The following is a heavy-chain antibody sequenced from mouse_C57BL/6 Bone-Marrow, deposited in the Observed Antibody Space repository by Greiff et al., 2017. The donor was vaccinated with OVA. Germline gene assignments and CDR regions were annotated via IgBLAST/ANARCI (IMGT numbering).Heavy chain of an antibody. V-gene: IGHV5-16*01. D-gene: IGHD1-1*01. CDR3: AITTVVAPYAMDY. CDR2: INYDGSST. CDR1: GFTFSDYY. Sequence: EVKLVESEGGLVQPGSSMKLSCTASGFTFSDYYMAWVRQVPEKGLEWVANINYDGSSTYYLDSLKSRFIISRDNAKNILYLQMSSLKSEDTATYYCAITTVVAPYAMDYWGQGTLVTVSS. J-gene: IGHJ4*01.